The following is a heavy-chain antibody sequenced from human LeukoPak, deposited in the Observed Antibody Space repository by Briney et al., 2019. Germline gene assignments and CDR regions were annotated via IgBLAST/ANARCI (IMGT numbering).Heavy chain of an antibody. J-gene: IGHJ4*02. CDR1: GGSISSYH. V-gene: IGHV4-59*08. D-gene: IGHD3-22*01. Sequence: KTSGTLSLTCTVSGGSISSYHWSWIRQSPGKGLEWMGYIQYSGSTNRNPSLKSRVTISVDTYKNQFSLKLSSVTAADTAVYYCASLIYDSSGYYFDKWGQGTLVTVSS. CDR2: IQYSGST. CDR3: ASLIYDSSGYYFDK.